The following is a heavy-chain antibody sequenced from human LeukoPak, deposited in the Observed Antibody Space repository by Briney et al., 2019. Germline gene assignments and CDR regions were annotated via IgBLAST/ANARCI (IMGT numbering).Heavy chain of an antibody. V-gene: IGHV1-2*02. D-gene: IGHD6-6*01. CDR1: GYTFTGYY. CDR3: ARVMGYSSSSAVDY. J-gene: IGHJ4*02. Sequence: GATVKVSCKASGYTFTGYYMHWVRQAPGQGLEWMGWINPNSGGTNYAQKFQGRVTMTRDTSISTAYMELSRLRSDDTAVYYCARVMGYSSSSAVDYWGQGTLVTVSS. CDR2: INPNSGGT.